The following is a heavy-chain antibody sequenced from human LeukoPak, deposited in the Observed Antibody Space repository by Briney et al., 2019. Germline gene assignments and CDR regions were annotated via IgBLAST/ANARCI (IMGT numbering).Heavy chain of an antibody. V-gene: IGHV3-33*06. J-gene: IGHJ4*02. Sequence: PGRSLRLSCAASGFTFSSYGMHWVRQAPGKGLEWVAVIWYDGSNKYYADSVKGRCTISRDNSKNTLYLQMNSLRAEDTAVYYCAKMARYCSGGSCYGAHIDYWGQGTLVTVSS. D-gene: IGHD2-15*01. CDR1: GFTFSSYG. CDR2: IWYDGSNK. CDR3: AKMARYCSGGSCYGAHIDY.